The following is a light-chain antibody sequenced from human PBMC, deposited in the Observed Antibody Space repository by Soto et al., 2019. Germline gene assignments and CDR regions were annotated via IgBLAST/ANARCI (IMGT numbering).Light chain of an antibody. CDR2: AAS. Sequence: DKELKRVVSGLSADLGGRGTITYRASQGISSYLAWYQQQPGKAPKLLIYAASTLQSGVPSRFSGSGSWTEFPLTISSLQPEDFATYYCQLLNSYPGTSGHGTKVDIK. J-gene: IGKJ1*01. V-gene: IGKV1-9*01. CDR3: QLLNSYPGT. CDR1: QGISSY.